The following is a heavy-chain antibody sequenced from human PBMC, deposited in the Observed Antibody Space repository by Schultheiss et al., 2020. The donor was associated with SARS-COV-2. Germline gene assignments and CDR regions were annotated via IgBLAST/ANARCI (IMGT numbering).Heavy chain of an antibody. Sequence: SQTLSLTCTVSGGSISSYYWSWIRQPPGKGLEWIGYIYYSGSTNYNPSLKSRVTISVDTSKNKFSLKLSSVTAADTAVYYCARLGAAAVGFQHWGTGTLVTVSS. CDR1: GGSISSYY. D-gene: IGHD6-13*01. V-gene: IGHV4-59*01. CDR3: ARLGAAAVGFQH. CDR2: IYYSGST. J-gene: IGHJ1*01.